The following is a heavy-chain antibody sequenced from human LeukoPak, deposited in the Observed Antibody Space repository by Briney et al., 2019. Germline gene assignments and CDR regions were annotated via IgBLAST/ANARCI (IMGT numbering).Heavy chain of an antibody. Sequence: SVKVSCKASGGTFSSYAISWVRQAPGQGLEWMGGIIPIFGTANYAQKFQGRVTITADESTSTAYMELSSLRSEDTAVYYCARGRTYYYGSGSLGGWFDPWGQGTLVTVSS. CDR2: IIPIFGTA. CDR3: ARGRTYYYGSGSLGGWFDP. CDR1: GGTFSSYA. J-gene: IGHJ5*02. D-gene: IGHD3-10*01. V-gene: IGHV1-69*13.